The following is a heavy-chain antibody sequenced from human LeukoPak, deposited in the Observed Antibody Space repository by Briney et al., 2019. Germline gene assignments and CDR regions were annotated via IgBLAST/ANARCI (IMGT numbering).Heavy chain of an antibody. CDR3: AKDAQRGFDYSNSPEY. J-gene: IGHJ4*02. Sequence: GGSLTLSCAAFGFTYSHYGMHWVRQVPGKGLEWVAVIWSDGTEKYYDDAVKGRFTISRDNSMKTLYLQMNSLRGDDTAVYYCAKDAQRGFDYSNSPEYWGQGTLVTVSS. D-gene: IGHD4-11*01. CDR1: GFTYSHYG. V-gene: IGHV3-33*06. CDR2: IWSDGTEK.